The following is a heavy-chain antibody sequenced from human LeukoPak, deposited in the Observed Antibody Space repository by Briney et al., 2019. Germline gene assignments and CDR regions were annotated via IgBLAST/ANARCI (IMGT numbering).Heavy chain of an antibody. CDR2: IYYSGST. D-gene: IGHD3-22*01. CDR1: GGSISSYY. J-gene: IGHJ4*02. V-gene: IGHV4-59*12. Sequence: SETLSLTCTVSGGSISSYYWSWIRQPPGKGLEWIGYIYYSGSTNYNPSLKSRVTMSVDTSKNQSSLKLSSVTAADTAVYYCARDVYYYDSSGRYYFDYWGQGTLVTVSS. CDR3: ARDVYYYDSSGRYYFDY.